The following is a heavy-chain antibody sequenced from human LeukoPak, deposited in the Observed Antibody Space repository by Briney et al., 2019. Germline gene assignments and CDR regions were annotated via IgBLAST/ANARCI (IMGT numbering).Heavy chain of an antibody. V-gene: IGHV3-30*01. CDR1: GFTFSSNA. CDR2: ILYDEVNK. CDR3: ARDGFNLDY. J-gene: IGHJ4*02. D-gene: IGHD1-14*01. Sequence: GGSLRLSCAASGFTFSSNAMHWVRQAPGKGLEWVAVILYDEVNKYYADSVKGRFTISRDNSKNTLHLQMNTLRAEDTAVYYCARDGFNLDYWGQGTLVTVSS.